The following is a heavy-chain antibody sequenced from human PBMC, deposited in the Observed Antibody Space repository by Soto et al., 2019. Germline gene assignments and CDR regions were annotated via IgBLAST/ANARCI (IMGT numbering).Heavy chain of an antibody. CDR1: GGSFSGYY. V-gene: IGHV4-34*01. Sequence: PSETLSLTCAVYGGSFSGYYWSWIRQPPGEGLEWIGEINHSGSTNYNPSLKSRVTISVDTSKNQFSLKLSSVTAADTAVYYCARGLFTYYDYIWGSYRQNWFDPWGQGTLVTVSS. CDR3: ARGLFTYYDYIWGSYRQNWFDP. D-gene: IGHD3-16*02. CDR2: INHSGST. J-gene: IGHJ5*02.